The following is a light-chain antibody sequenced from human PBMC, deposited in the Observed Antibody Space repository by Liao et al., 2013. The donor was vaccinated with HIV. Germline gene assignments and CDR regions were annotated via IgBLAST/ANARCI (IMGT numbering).Light chain of an antibody. CDR1: SIGSDT. Sequence: SFVLTQPPSVSVAPGQTATITCGGDSIGSDTVHWYRQKPGQAPVSLIHYDSDRPSGIPERFSGSNSGITATLSINRVEAGDEAEYYCQVWDSDGDYVVFGGGTKLTVL. CDR2: YDS. J-gene: IGLJ2*01. CDR3: QVWDSDGDYVV. V-gene: IGLV3-21*01.